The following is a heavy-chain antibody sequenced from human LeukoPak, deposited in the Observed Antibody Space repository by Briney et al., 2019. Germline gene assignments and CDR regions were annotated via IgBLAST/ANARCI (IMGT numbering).Heavy chain of an antibody. J-gene: IGHJ5*02. V-gene: IGHV1-69*05. CDR2: IIPIFGTA. D-gene: IGHD3-3*01. CDR1: GGTFSSYA. Sequence: ASVKASCKASGGTFSSYAISWVRQAPGQGLEWMGGIIPIFGTANYAQKFQGRVTITTDESTSTAYMELSSLRSEDTAVYYCAATIFGVVSWFDPWGQGTLVTVSS. CDR3: AATIFGVVSWFDP.